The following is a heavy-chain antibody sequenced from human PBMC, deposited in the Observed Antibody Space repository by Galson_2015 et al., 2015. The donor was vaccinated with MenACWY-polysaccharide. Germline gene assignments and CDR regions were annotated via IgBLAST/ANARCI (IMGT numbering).Heavy chain of an antibody. V-gene: IGHV1-8*01. J-gene: IGHJ4*02. CDR3: ARIIGRQYTVADS. Sequence: SVKVSCKASGYKFTSYDINWVRQATGQGLEWMGWMNPNSGNTGYAQKFQGRVTMTRSTATTTAYMELSSLRSEDTAVYYCARIIGRQYTVADSWGQGTLVTVSS. CDR2: MNPNSGNT. CDR1: GYKFTSYD. D-gene: IGHD5-18*01.